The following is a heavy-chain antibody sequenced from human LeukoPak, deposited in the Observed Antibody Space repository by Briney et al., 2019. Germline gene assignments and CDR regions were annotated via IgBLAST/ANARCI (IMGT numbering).Heavy chain of an antibody. J-gene: IGHJ4*02. CDR2: IYYSGST. D-gene: IGHD1-26*01. CDR1: GGSISSYY. V-gene: IGHV4-59*01. CDR3: ARENVVGAIFDY. Sequence: SETLSLTCTVSGGSISSYYWSWLRQPPGKGLEWIGYIYYSGSTSYNPSLKSRVTISVDTSKNQFSLRLSSVTAADTAVYYCARENVVGAIFDYWGQGTLVTVSS.